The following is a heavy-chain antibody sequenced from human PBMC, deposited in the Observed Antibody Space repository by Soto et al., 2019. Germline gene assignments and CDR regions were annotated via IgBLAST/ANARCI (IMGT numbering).Heavy chain of an antibody. CDR2: IYTSVIT. Sequence: SETLSLTGTVSGGSISSFYWSWIRQPAGKGLDCIGRIYTSVITNYNPSLKSRVTMSLDTSKNQVSLKLSSVTAADTALYFCAGDQGYYYYGMDIWGQGTTVTVSS. CDR1: GGSISSFY. V-gene: IGHV4-4*07. CDR3: AGDQGYYYYGMDI. J-gene: IGHJ6*02.